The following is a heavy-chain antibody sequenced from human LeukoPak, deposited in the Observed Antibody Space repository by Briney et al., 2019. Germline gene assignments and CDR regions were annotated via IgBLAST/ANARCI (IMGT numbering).Heavy chain of an antibody. D-gene: IGHD3-22*01. Sequence: SETLSLTCAVYGVSFSGYDWSWIRQTPGKGLEWIGSIFHTGSTYYNPSLKSRLTISPDTSMNQFSLKLRSVTAADTAVYYCARSSDYYDSIGYYPYWGRGPLVTVSS. CDR1: GVSFSGYD. V-gene: IGHV4-34*12. CDR2: IFHTGST. CDR3: ARSSDYYDSIGYYPY. J-gene: IGHJ4*02.